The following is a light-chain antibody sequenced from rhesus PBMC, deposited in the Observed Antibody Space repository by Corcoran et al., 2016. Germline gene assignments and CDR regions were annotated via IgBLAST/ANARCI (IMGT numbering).Light chain of an antibody. CDR2: YAS. CDR3: QHGYGTLPT. J-gene: IGKJ1*01. V-gene: IGKV1-74*01. Sequence: DIQMTQSPSSLSASVGDTVTITCRASQDIYNNLAWYQQKPGKVPRLLIYYASTLQSGVPSRFSGSGSGTDFTLTIRSLPPEDFATYYCQHGYGTLPTFGQGTKMEIK. CDR1: QDIYNN.